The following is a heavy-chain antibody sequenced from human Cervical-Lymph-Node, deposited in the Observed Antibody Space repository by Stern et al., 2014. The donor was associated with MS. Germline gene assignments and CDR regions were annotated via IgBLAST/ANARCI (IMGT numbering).Heavy chain of an antibody. J-gene: IGHJ6*02. V-gene: IGHV2-70*04. CDR3: ARMNYVVGMDV. D-gene: IGHD1-7*01. CDR1: GFSLSPSGMR. Sequence: QVTLKESGPALVKPTQTLTLTCTFSGFSLSPSGMRVSWIRQPPGKALEWLARIDWDDDKFYSTSLKTRLTISKDTSKNQVVLTMTNMDPVDTATYYCARMNYVVGMDVWGQGTTVTVSS. CDR2: IDWDDDK.